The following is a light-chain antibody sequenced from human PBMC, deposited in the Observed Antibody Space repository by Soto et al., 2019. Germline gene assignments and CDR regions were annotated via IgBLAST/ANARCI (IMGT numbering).Light chain of an antibody. CDR1: QGIRNY. CDR3: QQRSNWPA. J-gene: IGKJ1*01. V-gene: IGKV3-11*01. CDR2: DAS. Sequence: EVVLTQSPATLSLSPGERATLSCRASQGIRNYLDWYQQKPGQAPRLLIYDASNRATGIPARFSGSGSGTDFTLTISSLEPEDFAVYYCQQRSNWPAFGQGTKVEIK.